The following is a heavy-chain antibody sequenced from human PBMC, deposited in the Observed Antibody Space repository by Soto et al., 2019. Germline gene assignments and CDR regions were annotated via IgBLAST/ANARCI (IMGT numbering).Heavy chain of an antibody. Sequence: EVQLVESGGGLIQPGGSLRLSCAASGFTVSSNYMSWVRQAPGKGLECVSVIYSGGNTYYADSVKGRFTISRDNSKNTLYVQMNSPRVEDTAVYYCARGRGYGGSPWFDLWGRGTLVTVSS. D-gene: IGHD2-15*01. CDR3: ARGRGYGGSPWFDL. V-gene: IGHV3-53*01. J-gene: IGHJ2*01. CDR2: IYSGGNT. CDR1: GFTVSSNY.